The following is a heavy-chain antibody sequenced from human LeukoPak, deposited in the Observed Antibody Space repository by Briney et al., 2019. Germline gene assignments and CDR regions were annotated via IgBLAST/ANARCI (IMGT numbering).Heavy chain of an antibody. CDR3: VKDGAIFGVPITRGGMDV. V-gene: IGHV3-74*01. J-gene: IGHJ6*02. Sequence: GGSLRLSCAASGFTFSSYWMYWVRQAPGKGLVWVSRINSDESSTSYADSVKGRFTISRDNAKNTLYLQMNSLRAEDTAVYYCVKDGAIFGVPITRGGMDVWGQGTTVTVSS. CDR1: GFTFSSYW. CDR2: INSDESST. D-gene: IGHD3-3*01.